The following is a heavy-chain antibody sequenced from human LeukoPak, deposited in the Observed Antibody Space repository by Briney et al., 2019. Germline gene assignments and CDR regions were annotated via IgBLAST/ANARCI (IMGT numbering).Heavy chain of an antibody. CDR2: IYTSGST. CDR1: GGSISSYY. J-gene: IGHJ4*02. Sequence: PSETLSLTCTVSGGSISSYYWSWIRQPPGKGLEWIGYIYTSGSTNYNPSLKGRVTISVDTSKNQFSLKLSSVTAADTAVYYCASATMVRGVIGDFDYWGQGTLVTVSS. V-gene: IGHV4-4*09. D-gene: IGHD3-10*01. CDR3: ASATMVRGVIGDFDY.